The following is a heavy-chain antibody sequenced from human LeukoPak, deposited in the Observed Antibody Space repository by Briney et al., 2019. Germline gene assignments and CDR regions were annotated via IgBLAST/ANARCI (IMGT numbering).Heavy chain of an antibody. CDR3: ARDDVEAGEEEIAFDI. CDR1: GFTFSSYS. Sequence: PGGSLRLSCAASGFTFSSYSMNWVRQAPGKGLEWVSSISSSSSYIYYADSVKGRFTISRDNAKNSLYLQMNSLRAEDTAVYYCARDDVEAGEEEIAFDIWGQGTMVTVSS. D-gene: IGHD3-16*01. V-gene: IGHV3-21*01. CDR2: ISSSSSYI. J-gene: IGHJ3*02.